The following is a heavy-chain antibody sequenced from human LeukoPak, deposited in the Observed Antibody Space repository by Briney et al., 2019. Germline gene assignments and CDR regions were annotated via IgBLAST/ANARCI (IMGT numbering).Heavy chain of an antibody. CDR1: GGSFSGYY. CDR2: FNHSGST. V-gene: IGHV4-34*01. J-gene: IGHJ2*01. CDR3: ATLQGSGWYFDF. Sequence: SSETLSLTCAVYGGSFSGYYWSWIRQSPGKGLEWLGEFNHSGSTKYNPSLKSRLIISLDTSNKQFSLKLNSVTAADTAVYYCATLQGSGWYFDFWGRGTLVTVSS.